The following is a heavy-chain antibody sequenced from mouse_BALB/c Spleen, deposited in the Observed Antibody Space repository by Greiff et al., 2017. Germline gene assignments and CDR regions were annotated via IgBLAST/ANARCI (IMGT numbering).Heavy chain of an antibody. CDR3: TREGYRYEGLDY. CDR1: GFTFSSYT. V-gene: IGHV5-6-4*01. D-gene: IGHD2-14*01. J-gene: IGHJ2*01. Sequence: EVKLQESGGGLVKPGGSLKLSCAASGFTFSSYTMSWVRQTPEKRLEWVATISSGGSYTYYPDSVKGRFTISRDNAKNTLYLQMSSLKSEDTAMYYCTREGYRYEGLDYWGQGTTLTVSS. CDR2: ISSGGSYT.